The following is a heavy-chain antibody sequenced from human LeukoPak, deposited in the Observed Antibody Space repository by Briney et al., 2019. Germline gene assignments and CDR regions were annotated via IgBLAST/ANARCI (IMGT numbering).Heavy chain of an antibody. CDR1: GFTLSSYW. CDR3: ARSPNYKGYFDY. CDR2: IKEEGNEK. V-gene: IGHV3-7*01. J-gene: IGHJ4*02. D-gene: IGHD3-10*01. Sequence: GGSLRLSCAASGFTLSSYWMSGVRQAPGKGLERVANIKEEGNEKYYVDSVKGRFTISRDNTQNSVYLQMNSLRAEDTAVYYCARSPNYKGYFDYWGQGTLVTVSS.